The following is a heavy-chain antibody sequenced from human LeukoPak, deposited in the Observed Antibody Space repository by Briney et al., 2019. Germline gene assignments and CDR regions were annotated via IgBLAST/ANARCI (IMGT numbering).Heavy chain of an antibody. CDR1: GFTFISYS. Sequence: PGGSLRLSCAASGFTFISYSMNWVRQAPGKGLEWVSSISSSSSYIYYADSVKGRFTISRDNAKNSLYLQMNSLRAEDTAVYYCARPVEAALSLWGRGTLVTVSS. CDR3: ARPVEAALSL. J-gene: IGHJ2*01. D-gene: IGHD6-6*01. V-gene: IGHV3-21*01. CDR2: ISSSSSYI.